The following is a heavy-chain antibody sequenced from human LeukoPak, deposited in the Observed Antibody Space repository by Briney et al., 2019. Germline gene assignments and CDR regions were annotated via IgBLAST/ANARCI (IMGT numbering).Heavy chain of an antibody. Sequence: SETLSLTCAVYGGSFSGYYWSWIRQPPGKGLEWIGEINHSGSTNYNPSLKSRVTISVDTFKNQFSLKLSSVTAADTAVYYCASSGYFKYFDYWGQGTLVTVSS. CDR2: INHSGST. V-gene: IGHV4-34*01. J-gene: IGHJ4*02. D-gene: IGHD3-22*01. CDR3: ASSGYFKYFDY. CDR1: GGSFSGYY.